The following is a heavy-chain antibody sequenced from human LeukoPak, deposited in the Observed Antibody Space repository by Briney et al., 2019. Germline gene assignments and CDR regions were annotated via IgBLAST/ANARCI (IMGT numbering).Heavy chain of an antibody. CDR3: ARDLGADY. V-gene: IGHV3-23*01. CDR2: ISASGYST. D-gene: IGHD1-26*01. CDR1: GFTFSSFA. Sequence: GGSLRLSCAASGFTFSSFAMGWVRQAPGKGLEWVSPISASGYSTNYADSVKGRFTISRDNSKNTLYLQMNSLRAEDTAVYYCARDLGADYWGQGTLVTVSS. J-gene: IGHJ4*02.